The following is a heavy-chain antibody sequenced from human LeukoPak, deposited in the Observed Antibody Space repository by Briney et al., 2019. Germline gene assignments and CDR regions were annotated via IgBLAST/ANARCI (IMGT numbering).Heavy chain of an antibody. CDR2: IYHSGST. J-gene: IGHJ4*02. V-gene: IGHV4-38-2*01. CDR1: GYSISSGYY. D-gene: IGHD6-13*01. CDR3: ARHGSGWYYFDY. Sequence: SETLSLTCAVSGYSISSGYYWGWIRQPPGKGLEWIGSIYHSGSTYYNPSLKSRVTISVDTSKNQFSLKLSSVTAADTAVYYCARHGSGWYYFDYWGQGTLVTVSS.